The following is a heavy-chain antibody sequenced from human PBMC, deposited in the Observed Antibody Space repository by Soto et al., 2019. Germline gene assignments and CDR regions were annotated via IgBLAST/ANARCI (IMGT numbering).Heavy chain of an antibody. V-gene: IGHV1-69*13. CDR2: IIPIFGTA. CDR3: ARSGGVTDGYNSNFDY. CDR1: GYTFTSYA. Sequence: QVQLVQSGAEVKKPGASVKVSCKASGYTFTSYAISWVRQAPGQGLEWMGGIIPIFGTANYAQKFQGRVTITADESTSTAYMELSSLRSEDTAVYYCARSGGVTDGYNSNFDYWGQGTLVTVSS. D-gene: IGHD5-12*01. J-gene: IGHJ4*02.